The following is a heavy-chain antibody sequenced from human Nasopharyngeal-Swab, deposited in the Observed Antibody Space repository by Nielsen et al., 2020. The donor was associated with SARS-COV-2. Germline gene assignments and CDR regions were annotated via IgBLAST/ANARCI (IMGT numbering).Heavy chain of an antibody. J-gene: IGHJ4*02. D-gene: IGHD3-10*01. Sequence: GESLKISCAASGFTFSHYYLMWIRQAPGKGLEWVSYISGSSSYTNYADSVKGRFTNSRDNAKNSLYLQMNSLRAEDTAVYYCARDWRGRYFDYWGQGTLVTVSS. CDR1: GFTFSHYY. CDR2: ISGSSSYT. CDR3: ARDWRGRYFDY. V-gene: IGHV3-11*05.